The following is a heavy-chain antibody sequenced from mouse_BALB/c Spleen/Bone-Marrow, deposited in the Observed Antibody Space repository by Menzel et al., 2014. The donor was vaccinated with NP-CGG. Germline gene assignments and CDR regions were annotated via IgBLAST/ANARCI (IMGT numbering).Heavy chain of an antibody. CDR1: GYTFXSYW. D-gene: IGHD2-4*01. CDR2: IDPYDSET. J-gene: IGHJ3*01. CDR3: ARGRDYDVFSY. V-gene: IGHV1-74*04. Sequence: LVESGAELVRPGASVKLSCKASGYTFXSYWMSWVKQRPEQGLEGIGRIDPYDSETHYNQKFKDKAILTVDKSSSTAYMQLSSLTSEDSAVYYCARGRDYDVFSYWGQGTLVTVSA.